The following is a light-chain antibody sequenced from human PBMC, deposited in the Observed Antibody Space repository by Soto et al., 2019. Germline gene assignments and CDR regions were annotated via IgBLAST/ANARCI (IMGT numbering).Light chain of an antibody. CDR2: EVS. V-gene: IGLV2-8*01. CDR3: SSYAGSNNFV. CDR1: SSDVGGYNY. Sequence: QSALTQPPSASGSPGQSVTISCTGTSSDVGGYNYVSWYQQHPGKAPKLMIYEVSKRPSGVPDRFSGSKSGNTASLTVSGIQAEDEADYYWSSYAGSNNFVFGGGTKLTVL. J-gene: IGLJ2*01.